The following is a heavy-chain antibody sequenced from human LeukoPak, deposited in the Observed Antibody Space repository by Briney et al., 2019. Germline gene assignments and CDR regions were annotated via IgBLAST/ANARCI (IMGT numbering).Heavy chain of an antibody. CDR2: IYYSGST. CDR1: GGSISIYY. V-gene: IGHV4-59*01. D-gene: IGHD6-13*01. CDR3: ARDRGSWWSVYDAFDI. J-gene: IGHJ3*02. Sequence: SETLSLTCTVSGGSISIYYWSWIRQPPGKGLEWIGYIYYSGSTNYNPSLKSRVTISVDTSKNQFSLKLSSVTAADTAVYYCARDRGSWWSVYDAFDIWGQGTMVTVSS.